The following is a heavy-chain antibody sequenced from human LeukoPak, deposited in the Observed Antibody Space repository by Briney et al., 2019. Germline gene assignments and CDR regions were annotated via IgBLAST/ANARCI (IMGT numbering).Heavy chain of an antibody. CDR1: GFIFSSYW. Sequence: GGSLRLSCAASGFIFSSYWMSWVRQAPGKGLEWVAIIKQDGSEKYYVDSVKGRFTISRDNAKNSLYLQMNSLRAEDTAVYYCARSGPSWIFDYWGQGTLVTVSS. V-gene: IGHV3-7*01. CDR2: IKQDGSEK. D-gene: IGHD2-2*01. CDR3: ARSGPSWIFDY. J-gene: IGHJ4*02.